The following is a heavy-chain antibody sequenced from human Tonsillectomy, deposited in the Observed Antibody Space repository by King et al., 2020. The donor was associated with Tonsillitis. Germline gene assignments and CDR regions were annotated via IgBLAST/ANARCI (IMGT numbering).Heavy chain of an antibody. CDR1: GGSISSTSYY. Sequence: QLQESGPGLVKPSETLSLTCNVSGGSISSTSYYWGWIRQPPGKGLEWIGNIYYYSGSTYYTPSLKSRVTISVDTSKNQFSLKLSSVTAADTALYYCARGPAYSSASFVFETWGQGTRVTVSS. J-gene: IGHJ3*02. V-gene: IGHV4-39*01. CDR3: ARGPAYSSASFVFET. CDR2: IYYYSGST. D-gene: IGHD3-22*01.